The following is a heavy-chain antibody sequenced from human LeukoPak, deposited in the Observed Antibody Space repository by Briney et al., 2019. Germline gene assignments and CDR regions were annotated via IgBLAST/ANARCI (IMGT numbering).Heavy chain of an antibody. CDR3: ARDHLTGYYGMDV. CDR2: ISSSSSYI. CDR1: GFTFSDYT. Sequence: GGSLRLSCAASGFTFSDYTMNWVRQAPGKGLEWVSSISSSSSYIYYADSVKGRFTISRDNAKNSLYLQMNSLRAEDTAVYYCARDHLTGYYGMDVWGQGTTVTVSS. V-gene: IGHV3-21*01. D-gene: IGHD3-9*01. J-gene: IGHJ6*02.